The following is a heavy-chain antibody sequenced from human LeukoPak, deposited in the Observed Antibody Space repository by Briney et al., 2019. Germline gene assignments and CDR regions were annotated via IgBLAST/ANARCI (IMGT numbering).Heavy chain of an antibody. J-gene: IGHJ3*02. CDR2: ISSNGGST. Sequence: GGSLRLSCAASGFTFSSYAMHWVRQAPGKGLEYVSAISSNGGSTYYANSVKGRFTISRDNSKNTLYLQMGSLRAEDMAVYYCARKARYYDSSGPITAFDIWGQGTMVTVSS. CDR3: ARKARYYDSSGPITAFDI. CDR1: GFTFSSYA. V-gene: IGHV3-64*01. D-gene: IGHD3-22*01.